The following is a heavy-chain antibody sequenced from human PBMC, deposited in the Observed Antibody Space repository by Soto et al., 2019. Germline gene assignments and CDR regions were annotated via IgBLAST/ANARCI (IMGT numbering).Heavy chain of an antibody. D-gene: IGHD2-15*01. CDR3: AKDGSPILGYCSGGSCYSRYFDL. J-gene: IGHJ2*01. CDR2: ISYDGSNK. CDR1: GFTFSSYG. V-gene: IGHV3-30*18. Sequence: QVQLVESGGGVVQPGRSLRLSCAASGFTFSSYGMHWVRQAPGKGLEWVAVISYDGSNKYYADSVKGRFTISRDNSKNTLYLQMNSLRAEDTAVYYCAKDGSPILGYCSGGSCYSRYFDLWGRGTLVTVSS.